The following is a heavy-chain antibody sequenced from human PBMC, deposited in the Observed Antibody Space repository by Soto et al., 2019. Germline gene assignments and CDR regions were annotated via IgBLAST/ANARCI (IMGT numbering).Heavy chain of an antibody. CDR3: ARDIMGTNYYYYGMDV. D-gene: IGHD2-8*01. CDR2: FYYSGST. V-gene: IGHV4-39*02. CDR1: GGSISSSSYY. J-gene: IGHJ6*02. Sequence: SETLSLTCTVSGGSISSSSYYWGWIRQPPGKGLEWIGSFYYSGSTYYNPSLKSRVTISVDTSKNQFSLKLSSVTAADTAVYYCARDIMGTNYYYYGMDVWGQGTTVTVS.